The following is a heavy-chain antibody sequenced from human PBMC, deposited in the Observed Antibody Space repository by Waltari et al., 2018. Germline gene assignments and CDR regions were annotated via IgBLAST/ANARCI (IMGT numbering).Heavy chain of an antibody. CDR2: INPNSGGT. CDR1: GYTFTGYY. CDR3: ARGKGATTSQALIDY. V-gene: IGHV1-2*06. Sequence: QVQLVQSGAEVKKPGASVKVSCKASGYTFTGYYMHWVRQAPGQGLEWMGRINPNSGGTNYAQKFQGRVTMTRDTSISTAYMELSRLRSDDTAVYYCARGKGATTSQALIDYWGQGTLVTVSS. D-gene: IGHD1-26*01. J-gene: IGHJ4*02.